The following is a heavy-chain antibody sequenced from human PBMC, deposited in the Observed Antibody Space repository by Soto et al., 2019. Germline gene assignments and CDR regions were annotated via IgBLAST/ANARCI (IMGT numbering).Heavy chain of an antibody. J-gene: IGHJ6*02. Sequence: GGSLRLSCAASGFTFSSYAMHWVRQAPGKGLEWVAVISYDGSNKYYADSVKGRFTISRDNSKNTLYLQMNSLRAEDTAVYYCARGRYSSSWSRYYYYCYGMDVWGQGTTVTVSS. CDR1: GFTFSSYA. D-gene: IGHD6-13*01. V-gene: IGHV3-30-3*01. CDR3: ARGRYSSSWSRYYYYCYGMDV. CDR2: ISYDGSNK.